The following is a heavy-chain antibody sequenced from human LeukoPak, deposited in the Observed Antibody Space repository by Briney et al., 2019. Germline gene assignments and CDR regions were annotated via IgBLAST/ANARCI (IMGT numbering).Heavy chain of an antibody. CDR1: GGSFSGYY. J-gene: IGHJ4*02. CDR2: INHSGST. Sequence: SETLSLTCAVYGGSFSGYYWSWIRQPPGKGLEWIGEINHSGSTNYNPSHKSRVTISVDTSKNQFSLKLNSVTAADTAVYYCARGYYDFWSGYHYYFDYWGQGTLVTVSS. D-gene: IGHD3-3*01. CDR3: ARGYYDFWSGYHYYFDY. V-gene: IGHV4-34*01.